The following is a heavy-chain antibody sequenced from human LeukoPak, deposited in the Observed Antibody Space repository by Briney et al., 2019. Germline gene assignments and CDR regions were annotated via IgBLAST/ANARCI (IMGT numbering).Heavy chain of an antibody. CDR2: ISVSGDTK. V-gene: IGHV3-23*01. D-gene: IGHD6-19*01. CDR3: AQGYSSGWYPY. CDR1: GFTITDYG. J-gene: IGHJ4*02. Sequence: GGSLRLSCAVSGFTITDYGMSWVRQAPGKGLEWVSAISVSGDTKYYADSVKGRFIISRDNSRNTLYLQTNSLRAEDTALYYCAQGYSSGWYPYWGQGTLVTVSS.